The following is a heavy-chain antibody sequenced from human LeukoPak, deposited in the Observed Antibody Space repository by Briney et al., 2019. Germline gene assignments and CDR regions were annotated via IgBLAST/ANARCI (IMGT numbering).Heavy chain of an antibody. J-gene: IGHJ6*02. V-gene: IGHV4-59*01. CDR1: GGSISSYY. CDR2: IYYSGST. CDR3: ASLEVAGPPYYYYGMDV. D-gene: IGHD6-19*01. Sequence: PSETLSLTCTVSGGSISSYYWSWIRQPPGKGLEWIGYIYYSGSTNYNPSLKSRVTISVDTSKNQFSLKLSSVTAADTAVYYCASLEVAGPPYYYYGMDVWGQGTTVTVSS.